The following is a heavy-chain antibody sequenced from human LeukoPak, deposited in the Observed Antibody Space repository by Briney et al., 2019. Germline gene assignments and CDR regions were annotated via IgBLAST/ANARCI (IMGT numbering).Heavy chain of an antibody. CDR1: GGSISSSSYY. J-gene: IGHJ1*01. Sequence: SETLSLTCTVSGGSISSSSYYWGWIRQPPGKGLEWIGSIYYSGSTYYNPSLKSRVTISVDTSKNQFSLKLSSVTAADTAVYYCARARRRAYFQHWGQGTLVTVSS. CDR2: IYYSGST. CDR3: ARARRRAYFQH. V-gene: IGHV4-39*07.